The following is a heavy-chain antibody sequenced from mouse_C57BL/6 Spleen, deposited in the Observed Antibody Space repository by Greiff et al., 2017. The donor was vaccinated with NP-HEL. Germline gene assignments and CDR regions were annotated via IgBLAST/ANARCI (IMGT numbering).Heavy chain of an antibody. V-gene: IGHV1-52*01. CDR2: IDPSDSET. CDR1: GYTFTSYW. J-gene: IGHJ1*03. CDR3: ASGNYWYFDV. Sequence: VQLQQSGAELVRPGSSVKLSCKASGYTFTSYWMHWVKQRPIQGLEWIGNIDPSDSETHYNQKFKDKATLTVDKSSSTAYMQLSSLTSEDSAVYYCASGNYWYFDVWGTGTTVTVSS. D-gene: IGHD2-1*01.